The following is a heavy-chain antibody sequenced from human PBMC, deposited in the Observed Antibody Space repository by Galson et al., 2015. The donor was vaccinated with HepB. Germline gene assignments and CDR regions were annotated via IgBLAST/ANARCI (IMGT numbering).Heavy chain of an antibody. CDR1: GYTFTSYA. D-gene: IGHD5-18*01. CDR2: INAANGHT. CDR3: ARSGYSYGHPYNCFDP. J-gene: IGHJ5*02. Sequence: SVKVSCKASGYTFTSYAMHWVRQAPGQRLEWMGWINAANGHTKYSQKFQGRVTITRDTSASTAYMDLSSLRSEDTAVYYCARSGYSYGHPYNCFDPWGQGTLVTVSS. V-gene: IGHV1-3*01.